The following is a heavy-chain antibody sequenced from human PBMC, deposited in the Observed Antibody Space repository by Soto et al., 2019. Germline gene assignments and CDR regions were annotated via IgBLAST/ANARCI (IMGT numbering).Heavy chain of an antibody. CDR3: AKEAPGGWHFFDT. CDR2: ISDDGSQK. Sequence: GGSLRLSCAASGFTFRTYGMHWVRQAPGKGLEWVAFISDDGSQKYYGDSVKGRFTISRDNSKNTLSLRMISLRTEDTSVYYCAKEAPGGWHFFDTLGQGTLVTVS. D-gene: IGHD6-19*01. J-gene: IGHJ4*02. V-gene: IGHV3-30*18. CDR1: GFTFRTYG.